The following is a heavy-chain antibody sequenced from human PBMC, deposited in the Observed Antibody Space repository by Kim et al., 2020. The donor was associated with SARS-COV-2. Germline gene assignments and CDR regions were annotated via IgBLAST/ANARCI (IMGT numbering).Heavy chain of an antibody. Sequence: GDRTYYADSVKGRFTIARDDSKITLYLQMNSLRADDTAVYYCAKGSWGDYWGQGTLVTVSS. J-gene: IGHJ4*02. D-gene: IGHD3-16*01. CDR2: GDRT. CDR3: AKGSWGDY. V-gene: IGHV3-23*01.